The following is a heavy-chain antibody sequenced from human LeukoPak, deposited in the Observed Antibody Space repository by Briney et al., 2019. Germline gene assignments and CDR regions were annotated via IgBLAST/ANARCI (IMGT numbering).Heavy chain of an antibody. CDR3: ARDGIPYCSSTSCYRGWFDP. CDR1: GGSISSGSYY. D-gene: IGHD2-2*02. Sequence: SETLSLTCTVSGGSISSGSYYWGWIRQPPGKGLEWIGSIYYSGSTYYNPSLKSRVTISVDTSKNQFSLKLSSVTAADTAVYYCARDGIPYCSSTSCYRGWFDPWGQGTLVTVSS. J-gene: IGHJ5*02. V-gene: IGHV4-39*07. CDR2: IYYSGST.